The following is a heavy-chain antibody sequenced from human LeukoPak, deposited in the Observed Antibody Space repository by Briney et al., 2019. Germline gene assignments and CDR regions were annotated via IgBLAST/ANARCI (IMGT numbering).Heavy chain of an antibody. CDR3: AKDIKYSSSFYFDY. J-gene: IGHJ4*02. CDR2: ISWNSGSI. Sequence: PGRSLRLSCAASGFTFDDYAMHWVRQAPGKGLEWVSGISWNSGSIGYADSVKGRFTISRDNAKNSLYLQMNSLRAEDTASYYCAKDIKYSSSFYFDYWGQGTLVTVSS. D-gene: IGHD6-6*01. V-gene: IGHV3-9*01. CDR1: GFTFDDYA.